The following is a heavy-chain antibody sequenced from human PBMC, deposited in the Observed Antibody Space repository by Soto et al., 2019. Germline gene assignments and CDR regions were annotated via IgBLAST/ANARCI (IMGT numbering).Heavy chain of an antibody. CDR2: IKSKTDGGTP. Sequence: PGGSLRLSCAASGFTFSNAWMTWARQAPGKGLEWVGRIKSKTDGGTPDYAAPVKGRFTISRDDSENTLYLQMKSLKTEDTAVYYCAVRQSGSYLGYFGDWGLGTLVTVSS. CDR1: GFTFSNAW. J-gene: IGHJ4*02. D-gene: IGHD1-26*01. V-gene: IGHV3-15*01. CDR3: AVRQSGSYLGYFGD.